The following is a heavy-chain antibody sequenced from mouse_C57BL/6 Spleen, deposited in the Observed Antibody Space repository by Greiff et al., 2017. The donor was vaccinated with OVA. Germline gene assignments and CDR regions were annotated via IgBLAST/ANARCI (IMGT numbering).Heavy chain of an antibody. D-gene: IGHD1-1*01. Sequence: EVKLVESGPGLVKPSQSLSLTCSVTGYSITSGYYWNWIRQFPGNKLEWMGYISYDGSNNYNPSLKNRISITRDTSKNQFFLKLNSVTTEDTATYYCARGPIYYGNAMDYWGQGTSVTVSS. CDR1: GYSITSGYY. V-gene: IGHV3-6*01. CDR2: ISYDGSN. CDR3: ARGPIYYGNAMDY. J-gene: IGHJ4*01.